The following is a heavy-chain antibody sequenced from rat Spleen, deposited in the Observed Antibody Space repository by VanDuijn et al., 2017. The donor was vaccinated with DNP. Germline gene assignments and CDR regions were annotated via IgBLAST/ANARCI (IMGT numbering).Heavy chain of an antibody. CDR3: ARPNFGSPYYFDY. CDR2: ISLNDVNT. J-gene: IGHJ2*01. Sequence: EVQLVESGGGLVQPGKSLKLSCAASGFTFSNFGMYWIRQAPTKGLEWVASISLNDVNTYYRNSVKGRFTISRDGAKSTLFLQMDSLRSEDTATYYCARPNFGSPYYFDYWGQGVMVTVSS. V-gene: IGHV5-19*01. CDR1: GFTFSNFG. D-gene: IGHD1-3*01.